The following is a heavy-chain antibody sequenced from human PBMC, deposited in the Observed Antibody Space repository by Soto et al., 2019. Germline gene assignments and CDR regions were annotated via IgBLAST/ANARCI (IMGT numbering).Heavy chain of an antibody. J-gene: IGHJ4*02. CDR2: IKSKADGGTT. CDR3: TKEVTGMSGGDY. V-gene: IGHV3-15*01. D-gene: IGHD3-10*01. Sequence: EVQLVESGGGLVKPGGSLTISFKTSDFPFFNGWMRWVRRPPGRGLEWIGLIKSKADGGTTDYAGPVKGRFTISRDDSKDTMYLQMTTLKNVATGVYYCTKEVTGMSGGDYWGQGTLVTVSS. CDR1: DFPFFNGW.